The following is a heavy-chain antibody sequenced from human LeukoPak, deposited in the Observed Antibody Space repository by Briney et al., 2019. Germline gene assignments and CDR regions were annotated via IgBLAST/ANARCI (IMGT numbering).Heavy chain of an antibody. CDR1: GGSIKSTNYY. CDR2: IYYSGST. D-gene: IGHD4-17*01. Sequence: SETLSLTCTVSGGSIKSTNYYWAWIRQPPGKGLEWIGSIYYSGSTYYNPSLKSRVTISVDTSKNQFSLKLSSVTAADTAVYYCARQVQGTTVTSAELYYMDVWGKGTTVTISS. V-gene: IGHV4-39*01. J-gene: IGHJ6*03. CDR3: ARQVQGTTVTSAELYYMDV.